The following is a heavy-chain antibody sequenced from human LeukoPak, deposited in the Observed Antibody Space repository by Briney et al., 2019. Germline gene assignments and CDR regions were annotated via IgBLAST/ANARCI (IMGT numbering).Heavy chain of an antibody. CDR3: ARAANWLVTAFDY. J-gene: IGHJ4*02. CDR2: MNPNTGNT. Sequence: ASVRVSCKASGYTFTSYDINWVRQATGQGLEWMGWMNPNTGNTGYAQKLQGRVTMTRDTSITTAYMDLSSLRAEDTAVYYCARAANWLVTAFDYWGQGTLVTVSS. V-gene: IGHV1-8*01. D-gene: IGHD6-19*01. CDR1: GYTFTSYD.